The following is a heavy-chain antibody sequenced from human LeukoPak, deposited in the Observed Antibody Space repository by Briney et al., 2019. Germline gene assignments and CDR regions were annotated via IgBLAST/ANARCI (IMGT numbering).Heavy chain of an antibody. J-gene: IGHJ6*03. CDR3: AKESGSGGNYYYYYMDV. V-gene: IGHV3-23*01. CDR2: ISGSGGST. Sequence: PGGSLRLSSAASGLTFSSYAMSWVRQAPGKGLEWVSAISGSGGSTYYADSVQGRFTISRDNSKNTLYLQMNSLRAEDTAVYYCAKESGSGGNYYYYYMDVWGKGTTVTVSS. CDR1: GLTFSSYA. D-gene: IGHD3-10*01.